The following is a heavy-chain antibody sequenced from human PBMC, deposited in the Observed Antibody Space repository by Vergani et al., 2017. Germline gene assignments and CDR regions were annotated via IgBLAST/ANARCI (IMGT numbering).Heavy chain of an antibody. V-gene: IGHV4-61*02. Sequence: QVQLQESGPGLVKPSQTLSLSCTVSGGSVRTSIGYYWTWIRQPAGKTLEWIGEIFSSGTTNYNPSFKNRVTMSVDTSKNQFSLMVNSVTDADTAVYYRARRSDYDPLTGKTNYFDPGGQGTLVTVSS. CDR3: ARRSDYDPLTGKTNYFDP. CDR1: GGSVRTSIGYY. CDR2: IFSSGTT. D-gene: IGHD3-9*01. J-gene: IGHJ5*02.